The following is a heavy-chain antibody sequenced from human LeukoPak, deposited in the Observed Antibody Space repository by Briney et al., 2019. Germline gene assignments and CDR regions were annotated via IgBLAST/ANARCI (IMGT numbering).Heavy chain of an antibody. CDR2: IYHIGNT. CDR3: ARAGYCSGVSCYSAVPGKY. CDR1: GYSITSGYY. D-gene: IGHD2-15*01. Sequence: PSETLSLTCTVSGYSITSGYYWAWIRQSPGKGLEWIGSIYHIGNTYYNPSLKSRVIILVDTSKNQFSLQLGSVTPTDTAVYYCARAGYCSGVSCYSAVPGKYWGQGALVTVSS. V-gene: IGHV4-38-2*02. J-gene: IGHJ4*02.